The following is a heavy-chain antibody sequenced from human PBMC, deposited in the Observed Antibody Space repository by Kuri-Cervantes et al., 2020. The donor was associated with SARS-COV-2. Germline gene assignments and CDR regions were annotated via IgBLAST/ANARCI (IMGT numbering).Heavy chain of an antibody. D-gene: IGHD4-17*01. CDR2: INSDRSST. CDR1: GFTFSSYW. Sequence: GESLKISCAASGFTFSSYWMHWVRQAPGKGLVWVSRINSDRSSTSYADSVKGRFTISRDNAKNTLYLQMNSLRAEDTAVYYCARASSYGDYPPGHFDCWGQGTLVTVSS. CDR3: ARASSYGDYPPGHFDC. J-gene: IGHJ4*02. V-gene: IGHV3-74*01.